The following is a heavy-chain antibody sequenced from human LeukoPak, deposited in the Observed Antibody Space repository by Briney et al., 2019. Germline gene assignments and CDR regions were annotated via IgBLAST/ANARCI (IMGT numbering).Heavy chain of an antibody. CDR1: GFTFSSYA. Sequence: QPGGSLRLSCAASGFTFSSYAMSWVRQALGKGLEWVSAISGSGGSTYYADSVKGRFTISRDNSKNTLYLQMNSLRAEDTAVYYCAKDDYYYGSGSYYDWGQGTLVTVSS. J-gene: IGHJ4*02. V-gene: IGHV3-23*01. CDR2: ISGSGGST. D-gene: IGHD3-10*01. CDR3: AKDDYYYGSGSYYD.